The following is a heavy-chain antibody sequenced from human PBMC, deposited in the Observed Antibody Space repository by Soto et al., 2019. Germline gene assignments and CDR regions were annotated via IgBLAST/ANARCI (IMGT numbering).Heavy chain of an antibody. CDR3: VRLSGFFPISHFEP. V-gene: IGHV4-4*02. D-gene: IGHD3-3*01. J-gene: IGHJ5*02. Sequence: SETLSLTCGVSGDSISSINWWSWVRQSPGKGLEWIGEISHSGDTNYNPSLQSRVILSLDKSKNQVSLKLTSVSAADTAVYFCVRLSGFFPISHFEPWGQGTLVTVSS. CDR2: ISHSGDT. CDR1: GDSISSINW.